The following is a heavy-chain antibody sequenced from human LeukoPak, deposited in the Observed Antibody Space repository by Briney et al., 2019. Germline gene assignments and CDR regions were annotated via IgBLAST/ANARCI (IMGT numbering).Heavy chain of an antibody. Sequence: SETLSLTCTVSGDSISSSSYYWGWIRQPPGKGLEWIGSIFHSGSTYYNPSLKSRVTISVDTSKNQFSLKLTSVTAADTAVYYCARSWFSTGPADYWGQGTLVTVSS. CDR3: ARSWFSTGPADY. J-gene: IGHJ4*02. D-gene: IGHD6-13*01. CDR1: GDSISSSSYY. V-gene: IGHV4-39*01. CDR2: IFHSGST.